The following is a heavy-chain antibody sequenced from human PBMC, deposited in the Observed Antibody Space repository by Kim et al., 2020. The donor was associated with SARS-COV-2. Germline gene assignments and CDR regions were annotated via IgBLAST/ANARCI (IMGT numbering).Heavy chain of an antibody. J-gene: IGHJ4*02. CDR3: VKDAPGGYDH. V-gene: IGHV3-64D*09. CDR2: ST. Sequence: STYYANSVKGRFTISRDNSKNTLCLQMSSLRAEDTAVYYCVKDAPGGYDHWGQGPLVTVSS. D-gene: IGHD5-12*01.